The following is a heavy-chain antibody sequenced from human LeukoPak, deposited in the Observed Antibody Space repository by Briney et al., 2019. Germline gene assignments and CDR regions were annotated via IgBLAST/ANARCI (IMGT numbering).Heavy chain of an antibody. CDR3: AKDQLNRFCSGGSCSITHDS. D-gene: IGHD2-15*01. J-gene: IGHJ4*02. Sequence: PGGSLRLSCAASGFTFSSYAMSWVCQAPGKGLEGVSTFSGSGGSTHYADSVKGRFTISRDNSKNTLYLQMNSLRAEDTAIYYCAKDQLNRFCSGGSCSITHDSWGQGTLVTVSS. V-gene: IGHV3-23*01. CDR2: FSGSGGST. CDR1: GFTFSSYA.